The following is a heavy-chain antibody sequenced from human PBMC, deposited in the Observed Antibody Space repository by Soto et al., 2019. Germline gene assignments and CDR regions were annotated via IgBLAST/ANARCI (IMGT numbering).Heavy chain of an antibody. V-gene: IGHV3-30*03. CDR2: ISYDGSKK. CDR3: ARGRGSNYYGLEV. Sequence: LRLSCAASGFTFSSYGMHWVRQAPGKGLEWVAAISYDGSKKYYVDSVKARFTISRDNSKNTVYLQVNSVSAEDTAVYTCARGRGSNYYGLEVWGRGTTVTVSS. J-gene: IGHJ6*02. D-gene: IGHD3-10*01. CDR1: GFTFSSYG.